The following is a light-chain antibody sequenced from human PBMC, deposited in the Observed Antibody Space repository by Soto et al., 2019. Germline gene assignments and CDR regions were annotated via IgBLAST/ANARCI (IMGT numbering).Light chain of an antibody. CDR3: HQHGGSPET. V-gene: IGKV3-20*01. Sequence: EIVLTQSPGTLSLSPGARAPLYCRASQSVSNNYVAWYQQKPGQAPRLLIFRASNKATGISDRFSGSGSGTEFILTISGLEPEDSGIYLCHQHGGSPETFGQGTKVDIK. CDR2: RAS. CDR1: QSVSNNY. J-gene: IGKJ1*01.